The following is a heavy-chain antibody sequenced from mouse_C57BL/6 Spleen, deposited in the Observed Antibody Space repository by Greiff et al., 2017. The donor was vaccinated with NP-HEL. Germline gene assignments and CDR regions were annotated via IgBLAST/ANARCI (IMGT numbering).Heavy chain of an antibody. CDR2: INYDGSST. CDR1: GFTFSDYY. D-gene: IGHD1-1*01. Sequence: EVQLVESEGGLVQPGRSMKLSCTASGFTFSDYYMAWVRQVPEKGLEWVANINYDGSSTYYLDSLKSRFIISRDNAKNILYLQMSSLKSEDTATYYCARGGLYYYGSYYAMDYWGQGTSVTVSS. V-gene: IGHV5-16*01. J-gene: IGHJ4*01. CDR3: ARGGLYYYGSYYAMDY.